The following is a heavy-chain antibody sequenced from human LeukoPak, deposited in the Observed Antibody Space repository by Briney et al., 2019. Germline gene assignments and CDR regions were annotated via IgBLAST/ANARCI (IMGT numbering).Heavy chain of an antibody. CDR1: GFTFSSSA. CDR3: TRVISRFYYYGMDV. D-gene: IGHD3-16*02. V-gene: IGHV3-73*01. Sequence: PGGSLRLSCAASGFTFSSSAMHWVRQASGKGLEWVGRIRSKANSYATAYAASVKGRFTISRDDSKNTAYLQMNSLKTEDTAVYYCTRVISRFYYYGMDVWGQGTTVTVSS. CDR2: IRSKANSYAT. J-gene: IGHJ6*02.